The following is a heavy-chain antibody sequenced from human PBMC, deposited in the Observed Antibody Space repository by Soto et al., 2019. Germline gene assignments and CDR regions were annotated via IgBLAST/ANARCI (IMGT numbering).Heavy chain of an antibody. V-gene: IGHV4-34*01. CDR2: INHSGST. D-gene: IGHD1-26*01. Sequence: QVQLQQWGAGLLKPSETLSLTCAVYGGSXXXXXXXXIRQPPGKGLEWIGEINHSGSTNYNPSLKSRVTISVDTSKXQXSXKLSXVXXXXXXXXXXXXXXYNYWGQGTLVTVSS. J-gene: IGHJ4*02. CDR3: XXXXYNY. CDR1: GGSXXXXX.